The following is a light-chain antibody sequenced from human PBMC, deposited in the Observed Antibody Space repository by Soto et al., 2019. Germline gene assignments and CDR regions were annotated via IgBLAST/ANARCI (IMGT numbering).Light chain of an antibody. J-gene: IGLJ3*02. CDR3: QSYDSSLSGCV. Sequence: QSVLTQQPSVSGAPGQRVTISCTGSSSNIGAGYDVHWYQQLPGTAPKLLIYGNSNRPSGVPDRFSGSKSGTSASLAITGLQAEDEADYYCQSYDSSLSGCVFGVGTKLTVL. CDR1: SSNIGAGYD. V-gene: IGLV1-40*01. CDR2: GNS.